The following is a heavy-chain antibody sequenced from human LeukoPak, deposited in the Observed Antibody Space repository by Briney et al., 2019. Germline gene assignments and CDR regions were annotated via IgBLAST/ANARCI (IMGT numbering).Heavy chain of an antibody. D-gene: IGHD1-1*01. CDR3: ARRAATTEDFDF. Sequence: GESLKISCKGSGYSFTRYWIGWVRQMPGKGLEWMGIIYPGDSDTRYSPSFQGQVTISVDKSISTAYLRWSSLKASDTAIYYCARRAATTEDFDFWGQGTLVTVSS. CDR1: GYSFTRYW. CDR2: IYPGDSDT. V-gene: IGHV5-51*01. J-gene: IGHJ4*02.